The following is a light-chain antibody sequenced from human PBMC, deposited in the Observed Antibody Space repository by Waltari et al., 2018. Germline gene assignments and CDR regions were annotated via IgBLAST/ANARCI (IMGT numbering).Light chain of an antibody. CDR1: QSVSIY. CDR3: QQRSNWPPYT. V-gene: IGKV3-11*01. CDR2: AAS. Sequence: VLTQSPATLSLSPGETATLSCRASQSVSIYLAWYQQKPGQAPRLLISAASHRVTGTPAMFSGSGSGTDFTLTISSLEPEDFAVYYCQQRSNWPPYTFGQGTKLEI. J-gene: IGKJ2*01.